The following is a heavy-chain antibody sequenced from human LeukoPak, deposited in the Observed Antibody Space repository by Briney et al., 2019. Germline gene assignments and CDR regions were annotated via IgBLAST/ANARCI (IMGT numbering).Heavy chain of an antibody. V-gene: IGHV1-2*02. CDR1: GYTFTSNY. J-gene: IGHJ4*02. CDR2: INPNSGGT. D-gene: IGHD5-24*01. CDR3: ARVKSVRRDGYSTNCFDY. Sequence: ASVKVSCKAFGYTFTSNYMHWVRQAPGQGLEWMGWINPNSGGTNYAQEFQGRVTMTRDTSISTAYMELSRLRSDDTAVYYCARVKSVRRDGYSTNCFDYWGRGTLVTVSS.